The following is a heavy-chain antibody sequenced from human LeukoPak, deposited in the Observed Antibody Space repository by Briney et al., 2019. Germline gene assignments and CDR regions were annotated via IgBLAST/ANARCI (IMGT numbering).Heavy chain of an antibody. J-gene: IGHJ4*02. CDR1: GYSISSGYY. CDR2: IYHSGST. D-gene: IGHD5-12*01. CDR3: ARLVATRFDY. Sequence: SETLSLTCAVSGYSISSGYYWGWIRQPPGKGLEWIGSIYHSGSTYYNPSLKSRVTISVDTSKNQFSLKLSSVTAADTAVYYCARLVATRFDYWGQRTLVTVSS. V-gene: IGHV4-38-2*01.